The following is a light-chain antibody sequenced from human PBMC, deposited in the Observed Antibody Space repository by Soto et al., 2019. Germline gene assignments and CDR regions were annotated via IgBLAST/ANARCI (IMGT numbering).Light chain of an antibody. CDR1: QSISSY. CDR2: AAS. J-gene: IGKJ4*01. CDR3: QQSYSTPLT. V-gene: IGKV1-39*01. Sequence: DIQMTQSASSLSASVGDRFTMTCRASQSISSYLNWYQQKPGKAPKLLIYAASSLQSGVPSRFSGSGSGTDFTLTISSLQPEDFATYYCQQSYSTPLTFGGGTKVDI.